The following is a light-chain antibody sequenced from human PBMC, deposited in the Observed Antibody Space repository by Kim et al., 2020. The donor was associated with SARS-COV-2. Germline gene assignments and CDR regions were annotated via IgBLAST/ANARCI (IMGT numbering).Light chain of an antibody. J-gene: IGLJ3*02. CDR1: TGVGTGGHY. V-gene: IGLV7-46*01. CDR2: DTS. Sequence: GGTRTLTWGASTGVGTGGHYPCWFQQKPGQAPKALIWDTSNKQSWTPARFSGSLLGAKAALTLSGAQPEDEAEYYCLLSYPSGRVFGGGTQLTVL. CDR3: LLSYPSGRV.